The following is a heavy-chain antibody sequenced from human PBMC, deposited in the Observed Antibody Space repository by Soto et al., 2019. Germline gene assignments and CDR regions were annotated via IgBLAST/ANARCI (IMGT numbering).Heavy chain of an antibody. D-gene: IGHD3-16*01. J-gene: IGHJ6*02. CDR2: IIPIFGTA. CDR1: GGTFSSYA. CDR3: AGARRDQPSYYGMDV. Sequence: QVQLVQSGAEVKKPGSSVKVSCKASGGTFSSYAISWVRQAPGQGLEWMGGIIPIFGTANYAQKFQGRVTITADESPSTAYMELSSLRSEYTAVYYRAGARRDQPSYYGMDVWGQGTTVTVSS. V-gene: IGHV1-69*12.